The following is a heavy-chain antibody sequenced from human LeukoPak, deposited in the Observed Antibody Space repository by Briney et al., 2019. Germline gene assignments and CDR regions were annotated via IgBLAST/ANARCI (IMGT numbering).Heavy chain of an antibody. V-gene: IGHV1-8*01. J-gene: IGHJ4*02. CDR1: GYTFTSSD. CDR2: INPNSGRT. D-gene: IGHD6-13*01. Sequence: ASVKLSCKAAGYTFTSSDINWVRQAAGQGLEWMGWINPNSGRTGYAQKFEGRVTMTANTSRSTAYMELSSLRFDDTAVYYCARGRSGVAAAGAYDYWGQGTLITVSS. CDR3: ARGRSGVAAAGAYDY.